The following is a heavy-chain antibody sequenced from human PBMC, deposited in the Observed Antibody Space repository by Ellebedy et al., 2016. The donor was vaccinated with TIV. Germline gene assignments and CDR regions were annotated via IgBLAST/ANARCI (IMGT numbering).Heavy chain of an antibody. CDR3: AGAYLGDPHWFDP. Sequence: MPSETLSLTCGVYGGPFSGYYWSWIRQPPGKGLEWLGEINHSGSTNYNPSVKSRITMSVDTHREQFSLKLSSVTAADTAIYFRAGAYLGDPHWFDPWGQGIPVIVSS. D-gene: IGHD3-16*01. CDR1: GGPFSGYY. J-gene: IGHJ5*02. V-gene: IGHV4-34*10. CDR2: INHSGST.